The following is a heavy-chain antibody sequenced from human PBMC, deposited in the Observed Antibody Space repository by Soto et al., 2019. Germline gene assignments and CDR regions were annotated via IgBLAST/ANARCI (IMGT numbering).Heavy chain of an antibody. V-gene: IGHV4-39*01. CDR2: IYYSGST. D-gene: IGHD5-18*01. CDR3: ARHSSYGSHYYYYGMDV. Sequence: AETLSLTCAVSVGSISSSSYYWVWIRHPPGKGLEWIGSIYYSGSTYYNPSLKSRVTISVDTSKNQFSLKLTSVTAADTAVFYCARHSSYGSHYYYYGMDVWGQGTTVTVSS. CDR1: VGSISSSSYY. J-gene: IGHJ6*02.